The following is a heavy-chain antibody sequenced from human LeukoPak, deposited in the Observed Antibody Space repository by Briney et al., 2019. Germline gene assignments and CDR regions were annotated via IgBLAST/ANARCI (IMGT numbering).Heavy chain of an antibody. J-gene: IGHJ4*02. CDR2: IWYDGSNK. CDR3: ARFWNDGPIDY. CDR1: GFTFSSYG. V-gene: IGHV3-33*01. Sequence: PGRSLRLSCAASGFTFSSYGMHWVRQAPGKGLEWVAVIWYDGSNKYYADSVKGRFTISRDNSKNTLYLQMNSLRAEGTAVYYCARFWNDGPIDYWRQGTLVTVSS. D-gene: IGHD1-1*01.